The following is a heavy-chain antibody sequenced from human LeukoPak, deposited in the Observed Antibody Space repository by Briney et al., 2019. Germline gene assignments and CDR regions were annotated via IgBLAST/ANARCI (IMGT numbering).Heavy chain of an antibody. CDR3: ARVTVEMDHDV. D-gene: IGHD5-24*01. CDR2: ITSSGGTM. J-gene: IGHJ4*02. V-gene: IGHV3-48*01. CDR1: GLTFSSYS. Sequence: GGSLRLSCAASGLTFSSYSMSWVRQAPGKGLEWVSYITSSGGTMYYADSVRGRFTISRDNAKNSLYLQMTSLRGEDTGVYYCARVTVEMDHDVWGQGTLVTVSS.